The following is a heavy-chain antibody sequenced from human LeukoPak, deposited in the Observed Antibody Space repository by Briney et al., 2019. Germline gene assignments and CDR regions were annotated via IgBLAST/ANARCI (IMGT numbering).Heavy chain of an antibody. CDR3: ARETSQKGAHYMDV. J-gene: IGHJ6*03. CDR2: INHSGST. CDR1: GGSFSGYY. Sequence: PLETLSLTCAVYGGSFSGYYWSWIRQPPGKGLEWIGEINHSGSTNYNPSLKSRVTISVDTSKNQFSLKLSSVTAADTAVYYCARETSQKGAHYMDVWGKGTTVTISS. V-gene: IGHV4-34*01. D-gene: IGHD3-16*01.